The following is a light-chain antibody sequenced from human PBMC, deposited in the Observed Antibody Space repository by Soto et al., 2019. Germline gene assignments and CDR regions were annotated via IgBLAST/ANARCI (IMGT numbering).Light chain of an antibody. V-gene: IGLV3-1*01. Sequence: SYELTQPPSVSVSAGQTASITCSGDKLGDKYACWYQQKPGQSPVLVIYQDSKRPSGIPERFSGSNSGNTATLSISGTQAMDEADYYCQAWDSSTGVFCGGTKLTVL. J-gene: IGLJ2*01. CDR3: QAWDSSTGV. CDR2: QDS. CDR1: KLGDKY.